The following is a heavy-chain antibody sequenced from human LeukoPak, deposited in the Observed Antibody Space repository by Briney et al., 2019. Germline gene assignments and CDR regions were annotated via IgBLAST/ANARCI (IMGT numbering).Heavy chain of an antibody. CDR1: GFTFSSYG. CDR3: AKVPPNYYGGNPFDY. Sequence: GGSLRLSCAASGFTFSSYGMHWVRQAPGKGLEWVAFIRYDGSNKYYADSVKGRFTISRDNSKNTLYLQMNSLRAEDTAVYYCAKVPPNYYGGNPFDYWGQGTLVTVSS. V-gene: IGHV3-30*02. J-gene: IGHJ4*02. D-gene: IGHD4-23*01. CDR2: IRYDGSNK.